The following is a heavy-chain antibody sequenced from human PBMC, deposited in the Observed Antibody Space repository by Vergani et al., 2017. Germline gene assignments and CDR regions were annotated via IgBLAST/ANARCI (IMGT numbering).Heavy chain of an antibody. V-gene: IGHV5-10-1*03. Sequence: EVQLVQSGAVVKQPGESLRISCKGSGYSFTSYWISWVRQMPGKGLEWMGRMDPSDSYTNYSPSFQGHVTISADKYISTAYLQWSSLKASDTASEYCARHRSPIAAAGTGDWFDPWGQGTLVTVSS. J-gene: IGHJ5*02. CDR2: MDPSDSYT. D-gene: IGHD6-13*01. CDR1: GYSFTSYW. CDR3: ARHRSPIAAAGTGDWFDP.